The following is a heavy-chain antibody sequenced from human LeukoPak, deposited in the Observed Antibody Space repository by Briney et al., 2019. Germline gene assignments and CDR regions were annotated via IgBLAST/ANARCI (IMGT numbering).Heavy chain of an antibody. CDR3: ARDPSIAVAGTFFDY. V-gene: IGHV3-21*01. D-gene: IGHD6-19*01. CDR2: ISGSSSYI. Sequence: PGGSLRLSCAASGFTFSSSSMNWVRQAPGKGLEWVSSISGSSSYIYYADSVKGRFTISRDNAKNSLYLQMNSLRAEDTAVYYCARDPSIAVAGTFFDYWGQGTLVTVSS. CDR1: GFTFSSSS. J-gene: IGHJ4*02.